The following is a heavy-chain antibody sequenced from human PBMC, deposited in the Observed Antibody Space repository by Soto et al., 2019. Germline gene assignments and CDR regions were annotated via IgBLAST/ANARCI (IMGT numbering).Heavy chain of an antibody. CDR3: ARSLYSRSPRY. D-gene: IGHD6-6*01. Sequence: SETLSFTCAVHGGSFRGSYWNWIRQPPGKGLEWIGEINDSESINYNPSHKSRVSIAGDTSNTHYSQKMSSKAAAGTAVYYGARSLYSRSPRYWGQGTLVTVSS. CDR1: GGSFRGSY. V-gene: IGHV4-34*01. CDR2: INDSESI. J-gene: IGHJ4*02.